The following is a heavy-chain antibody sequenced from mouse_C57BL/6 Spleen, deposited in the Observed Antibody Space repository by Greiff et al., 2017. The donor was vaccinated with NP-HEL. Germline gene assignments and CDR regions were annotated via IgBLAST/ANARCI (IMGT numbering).Heavy chain of an antibody. V-gene: IGHV2-2*01. D-gene: IGHD2-10*01. Sequence: QVQLQQSGPGLVQPSQSLYITCTVSGFSLTSYGVHWVRQSPGKGLEWLGVIWSGGSTDYNATIISRLSISKDNTKSQVFFKMNSLQADDTAIYYCARTPSYDYDAMDYWGQGTSVTVSS. J-gene: IGHJ4*01. CDR3: ARTPSYDYDAMDY. CDR2: IWSGGST. CDR1: GFSLTSYG.